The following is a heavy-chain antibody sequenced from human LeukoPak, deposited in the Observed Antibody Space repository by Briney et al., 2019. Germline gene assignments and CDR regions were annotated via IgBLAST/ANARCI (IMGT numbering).Heavy chain of an antibody. V-gene: IGHV1-18*01. D-gene: IGHD2/OR15-2a*01. CDR1: GYTFTSYG. CDR2: ISADNGNT. CDR3: ARDTFYNSPSGY. J-gene: IGHJ4*02. Sequence: TSVKVSCKASGYTFTSYGISWVRQAPGQGLEWMGWISADNGNTDYAQKLQGRVTMTTDTSTSTAYMELRSLRSDDTAVYYCARDTFYNSPSGYWGQGTLLTVSS.